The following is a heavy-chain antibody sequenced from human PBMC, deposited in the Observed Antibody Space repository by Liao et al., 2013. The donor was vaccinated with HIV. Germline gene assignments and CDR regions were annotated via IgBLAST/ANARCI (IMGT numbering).Heavy chain of an antibody. CDR2: INPGGSGIT. Sequence: QVQLQQWGAGLLKPSETLSLTCAVYGGSFNNYFWSWIRQTPGKGLEWLGEINPGGSGITKYNPSLESRVIFSVDMSKNQLSLKLNSVTAADTAVYYCARQGWELPDYSYYMDVWGKGTTVTVSS. J-gene: IGHJ6*03. D-gene: IGHD2-15*01. CDR3: ARQGWELPDYSYYMDV. CDR1: GGSFNNYF. V-gene: IGHV4-34*01.